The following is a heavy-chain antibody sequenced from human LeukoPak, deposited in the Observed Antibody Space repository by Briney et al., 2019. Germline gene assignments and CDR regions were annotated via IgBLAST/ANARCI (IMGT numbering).Heavy chain of an antibody. J-gene: IGHJ4*02. CDR3: AREGPNMYYFDN. Sequence: ASVKVSCKASGYTFTSYDINWVRQATGQGLEWMGIIKAGRDITLYAQKFQGRVTVTRDTSTSTVYMELSSLRSEDTAVYYCAREGPNMYYFDNWGQGTLVTVSS. CDR1: GYTFTSYD. D-gene: IGHD2-8*01. V-gene: IGHV1-46*01. CDR2: IKAGRDIT.